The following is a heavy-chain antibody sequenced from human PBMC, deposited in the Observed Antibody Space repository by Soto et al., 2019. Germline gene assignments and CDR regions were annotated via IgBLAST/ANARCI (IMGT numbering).Heavy chain of an antibody. Sequence: PSETLSLTCAASGYSISSGYYWGWIRQPPGKGLEWIGSIYHSGSTYYNPSLKSRVTISVDTSKNQFSLKLSSVTAADTAVYYCARATTVTTTDYWGQGTLVTVSS. CDR2: IYHSGST. V-gene: IGHV4-38-2*01. CDR3: ARATTVTTTDY. D-gene: IGHD4-17*01. J-gene: IGHJ4*02. CDR1: GYSISSGYY.